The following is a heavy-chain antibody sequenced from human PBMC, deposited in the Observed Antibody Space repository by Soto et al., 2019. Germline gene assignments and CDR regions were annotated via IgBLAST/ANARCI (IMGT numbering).Heavy chain of an antibody. V-gene: IGHV1-69*13. CDR1: GGTFSSYA. J-gene: IGHJ6*02. D-gene: IGHD3-10*01. CDR3: ASGTRRDYYYYGMDV. Sequence: ASVKVSCKASGGTFSSYAISWVRQAPGQGLEWMGGIIPIFGTANYAQKFQGRVTITADESTSTAYMELSSLRSEDTAVYYCASGTRRDYYYYGMDVWGQGTTVTVSS. CDR2: IIPIFGTA.